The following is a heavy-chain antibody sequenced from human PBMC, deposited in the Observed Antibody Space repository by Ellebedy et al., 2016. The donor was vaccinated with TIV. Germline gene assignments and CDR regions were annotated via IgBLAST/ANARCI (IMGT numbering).Heavy chain of an antibody. D-gene: IGHD3-10*01. CDR2: ISDSGGSQ. J-gene: IGHJ4*02. Sequence: GESLKISCAASGFRFSTFEMNWVRQAPGKGLEWVSKISDSGGSQFYAESVQGRVTMSRDNAGNSLYLQMNSLRAEDTAVYYCARGRSFNWGQGTLVTVSS. CDR3: ARGRSFN. CDR1: GFRFSTFE. V-gene: IGHV3-48*03.